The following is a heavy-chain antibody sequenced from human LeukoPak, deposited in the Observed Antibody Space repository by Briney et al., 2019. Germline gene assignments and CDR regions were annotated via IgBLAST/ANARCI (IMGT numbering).Heavy chain of an antibody. V-gene: IGHV3-74*01. J-gene: IGHJ4*02. CDR1: GLTFSIYW. CDR3: ARDRSGYDSH. D-gene: IGHD5-12*01. CDR2: IDSDGSST. Sequence: PGGSLRLSCAASGLTFSIYWMHWVRQAPGKGLVWVSRIDSDGSSTSYADSVKGRFTISRDNAKNTLYLQINSLRADDTAVYYCARDRSGYDSHWGQGTLVTVSS.